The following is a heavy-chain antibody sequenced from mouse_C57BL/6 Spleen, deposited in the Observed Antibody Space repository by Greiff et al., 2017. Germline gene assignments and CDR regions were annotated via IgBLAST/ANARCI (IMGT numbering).Heavy chain of an antibody. CDR3: ARDMVTTRFAY. D-gene: IGHD2-2*01. Sequence: EVMLVESGGGLVKPGGSLKLSCAASGFTFSSYAMSWVRQTPEKRLEWVATISDGGSYTYYPDNVKGRFTISRDNAKNNLYLQMSHLKSEDTAMYYCARDMVTTRFAYWGQGTLVTVSA. J-gene: IGHJ3*01. V-gene: IGHV5-4*01. CDR1: GFTFSSYA. CDR2: ISDGGSYT.